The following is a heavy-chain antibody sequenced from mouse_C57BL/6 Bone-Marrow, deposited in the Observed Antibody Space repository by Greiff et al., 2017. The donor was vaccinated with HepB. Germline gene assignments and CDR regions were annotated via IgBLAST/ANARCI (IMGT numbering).Heavy chain of an antibody. Sequence: QVQLQQPGAELVRPGSSVKLSCKASGYTFTSYWMHWVKQRPIQGLEWIGNIDPSDSETHYNQKFKDKATLTVDKSSSTAYMQLSSLTSEDSAVYYCARCGYYDGYHWFAYWGQGTLVTVSA. CDR2: IDPSDSET. J-gene: IGHJ3*01. V-gene: IGHV1-52*01. D-gene: IGHD2-3*01. CDR3: ARCGYYDGYHWFAY. CDR1: GYTFTSYW.